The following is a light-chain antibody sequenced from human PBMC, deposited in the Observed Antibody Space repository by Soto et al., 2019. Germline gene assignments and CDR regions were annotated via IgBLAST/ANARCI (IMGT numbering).Light chain of an antibody. CDR2: DAS. Sequence: DIQMTQFPSTLSASVGDTVSVTCRASQTISGRLAWYQQQPGKAPHLIIYDASTLESGVSSRFSGSGSGTEFTLTINSLQTHDFATYYCQQYETYRRTFGQGTKVDIK. CDR1: QTISGR. V-gene: IGKV1-5*01. J-gene: IGKJ1*01. CDR3: QQYETYRRT.